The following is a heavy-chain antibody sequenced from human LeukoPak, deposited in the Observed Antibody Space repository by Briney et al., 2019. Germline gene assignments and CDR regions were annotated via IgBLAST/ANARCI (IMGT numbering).Heavy chain of an antibody. J-gene: IGHJ4*02. V-gene: IGHV4-59*01. D-gene: IGHD2-21*01. CDR1: GAPLTSYY. CDR3: AAFCAGGTCPDY. CDR2: IHYSGGP. Sequence: SETLSLTCTVSGAPLTSYYWTWVRQPPGKGQEGIGNIHYSGGPVYNLSLKSRLTMSLDMSKNQVSLKLSSVTAADTAVYYCAAFCAGGTCPDYWGQGTLVTVSS.